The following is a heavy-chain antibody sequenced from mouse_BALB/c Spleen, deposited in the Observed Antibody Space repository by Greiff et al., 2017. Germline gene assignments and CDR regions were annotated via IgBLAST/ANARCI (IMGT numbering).Heavy chain of an antibody. Sequence: EVKLQESGPGLVKPSQSLSLTCTVTGYSITSDYAWYWIRQFPGNKLEWMGYISYSGSTSYNPSLKSRISITRDTSKNQFFLQLNSVTTEDTATYYCARYYGSSPFDDWGQGTTLTVSA. CDR1: GYSITSDYA. V-gene: IGHV3-2*02. CDR2: ISYSGST. CDR3: ARYYGSSPFDD. D-gene: IGHD1-1*01. J-gene: IGHJ2*01.